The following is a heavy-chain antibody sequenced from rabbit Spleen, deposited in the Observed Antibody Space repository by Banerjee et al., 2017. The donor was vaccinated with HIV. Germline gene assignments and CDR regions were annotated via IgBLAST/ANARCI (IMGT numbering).Heavy chain of an antibody. V-gene: IGHV1S40*01. CDR1: GFSFGSSYY. CDR2: INSFTGRP. Sequence: QSLEESGGGLVQPEGSLTLTCTASGFSFGSSYYMCWVRQAPGKGLEWIASINSFTGRPVYATWAKGRFTVSKASWTTVTLQITSLTAADTAIYFCARDLAGAVGWNFDLWGPGTLVTVS. D-gene: IGHD4-1*01. CDR3: ARDLAGAVGWNFDL. J-gene: IGHJ4*01.